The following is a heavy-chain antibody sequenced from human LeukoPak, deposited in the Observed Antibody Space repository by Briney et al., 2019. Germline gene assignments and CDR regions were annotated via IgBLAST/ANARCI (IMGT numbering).Heavy chain of an antibody. CDR3: ARDRAEVWSGIAVAGTRLLYY. Sequence: ASVKVSCKASGYTFTSYGISWVRQAPGQGLEWMGWISAYNGNTNYAQKLQGRVTMTTDTSTSTAYMELRSLRSDDTAVYYCARDRAEVWSGIAVAGTRLLYYWGQGTLATVSS. CDR2: ISAYNGNT. J-gene: IGHJ4*02. V-gene: IGHV1-18*01. CDR1: GYTFTSYG. D-gene: IGHD6-19*01.